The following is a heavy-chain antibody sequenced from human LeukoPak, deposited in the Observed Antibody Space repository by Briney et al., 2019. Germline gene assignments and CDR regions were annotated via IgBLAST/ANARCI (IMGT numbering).Heavy chain of an antibody. CDR2: IFGSGGSA. V-gene: IGHV3-23*01. J-gene: IGHJ4*02. CDR1: GFTFNSYA. CDR3: GKTTTGYSSGRYPGWPVDY. Sequence: GGSLRLSCAASGFTFNSYAMYWVRQAPGKGLEWVSGIFGSGGSAHYADSVKGRFTISRDNSKNTVYLQMDSLRVEDTAVYYCGKTTTGYSSGRYPGWPVDYWGQGTLDTVSS. D-gene: IGHD6-19*01.